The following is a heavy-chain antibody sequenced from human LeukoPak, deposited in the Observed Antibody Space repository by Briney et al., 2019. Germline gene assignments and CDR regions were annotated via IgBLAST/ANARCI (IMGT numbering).Heavy chain of an antibody. D-gene: IGHD3-22*01. CDR1: GASITGGSYY. CDR3: ATSGYPPVFDY. CDR2: IYTSGIT. J-gene: IGHJ4*02. Sequence: SETLSLTCTVSGASITGGSYYWTWIRQPAGKGLEWIGRIYTSGITTYNPSLKGRVTISVDTSKNQFSLKLSSVTAADTAVYYCATSGYPPVFDYWGQGTLVTVSS. V-gene: IGHV4-61*02.